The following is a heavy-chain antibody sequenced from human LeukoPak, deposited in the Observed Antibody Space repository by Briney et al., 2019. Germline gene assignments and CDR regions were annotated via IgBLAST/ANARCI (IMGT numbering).Heavy chain of an antibody. Sequence: GGSLRLSCLTSGFTFPNHAMTWVRQAPGKGLEWVSTISGGGDATYYAHSVKGRFAVSRDNSKKTLYPQLNSLRAEDTAVYYCTRDQRKYCSRTTCFVFDIWGQGTVVSVSS. D-gene: IGHD2-2*01. CDR1: GFTFPNHA. CDR3: TRDQRKYCSRTTCFVFDI. J-gene: IGHJ3*02. CDR2: ISGGGDAT. V-gene: IGHV3-23*01.